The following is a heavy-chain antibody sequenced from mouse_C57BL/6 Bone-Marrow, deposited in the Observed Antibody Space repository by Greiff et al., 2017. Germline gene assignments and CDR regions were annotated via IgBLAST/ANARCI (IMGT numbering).Heavy chain of an antibody. CDR3: APGYFDY. V-gene: IGHV1-19*01. J-gene: IGHJ2*01. CDR1: GYTFTDYY. CDR2: INPYNGGT. Sequence: EVKLMESGPVLVKPGASVKMSCKASGYTFTDYYMNWVKQSHGKSLEWIGVINPYNGGTSYNQKFKGKATLTVDKSSSTAYMELNSLTSEDSAVYYCAPGYFDYWGQGTTLTVSS.